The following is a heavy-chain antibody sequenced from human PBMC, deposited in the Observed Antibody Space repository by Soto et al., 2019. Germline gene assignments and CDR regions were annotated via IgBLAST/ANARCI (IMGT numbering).Heavy chain of an antibody. D-gene: IGHD6-19*01. CDR1: GFTFSSYG. V-gene: IGHV3-33*01. J-gene: IGHJ6*02. CDR2: IWYDGSNK. Sequence: QVQLVESGGGVVQPGRSLRLSCAASGFTFSSYGMHWVRQAPGKGLEWVAVIWYDGSNKYYADSVKGRFTISRDNSKNTLYLQMNSLRAEDTDVYYCARDEQWLGSYYGMDVWGQGTTVTVSS. CDR3: ARDEQWLGSYYGMDV.